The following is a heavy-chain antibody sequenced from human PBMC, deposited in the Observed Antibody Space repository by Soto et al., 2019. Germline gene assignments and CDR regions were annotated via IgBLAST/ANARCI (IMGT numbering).Heavy chain of an antibody. V-gene: IGHV4-34*01. J-gene: IGHJ5*02. CDR2: INHSGST. CDR1: GGSFSGYY. D-gene: IGHD6-6*01. Sequence: SETLSLTCAVYGGSFSGYYWSWIRQPPGKGLEWIGEINHSGSTNYNPSLKSRVTISVDTSKNQFSLKLSSVTAADTAVYYCARGNSSPSKVYWFDPWGQGTLVTVSS. CDR3: ARGNSSPSKVYWFDP.